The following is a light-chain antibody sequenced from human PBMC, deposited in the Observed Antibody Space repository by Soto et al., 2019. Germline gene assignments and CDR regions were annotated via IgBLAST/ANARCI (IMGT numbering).Light chain of an antibody. CDR1: QSVAAN. V-gene: IGKV3-15*01. Sequence: EIVMTQSPATLSVSPGERGTLSCRASQSVAANLAWYQQKSGRAPRLLFYGPSRAIGVPARFSASGSGTEFTLSFSSLQSEDFAIYYCQQYHKWPLTFGGGTRVEI. CDR2: GP. CDR3: QQYHKWPLT. J-gene: IGKJ4*01.